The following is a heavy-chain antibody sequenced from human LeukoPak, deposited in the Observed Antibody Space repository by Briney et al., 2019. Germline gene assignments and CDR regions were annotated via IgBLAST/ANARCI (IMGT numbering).Heavy chain of an antibody. V-gene: IGHV4-59*01. J-gene: IGHJ4*02. CDR3: ARYHQGFDDY. D-gene: IGHD3-9*01. CDR2: VYYSGST. CDR1: GGSIGTYY. Sequence: SETLSLTCTVSGGSIGTYYWSWIRQPPGKGLEWIGYVYYSGSTNYNPSLKSRVTISVDTSKNKFTLKLNSVTAADTAVYYCARYHQGFDDYWGLGTLVTVSS.